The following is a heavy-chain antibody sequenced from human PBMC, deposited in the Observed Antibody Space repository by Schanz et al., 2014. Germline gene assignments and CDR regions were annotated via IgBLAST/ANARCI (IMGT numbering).Heavy chain of an antibody. CDR1: GYTFVSYS. CDR3: ARDGVDAAAGGNY. D-gene: IGHD6-13*01. Sequence: QVQLVQSGAEVKKPGASVKVSCKASGYTFVSYSMHWVRQAPGQGLEWMGIINPIGGSTTYAQKFRGAVTLTTDTSTDTAYLELTSLRSEDTAVYYCARDGVDAAAGGNYWGQGTLVTVSS. V-gene: IGHV1-46*03. J-gene: IGHJ4*02. CDR2: INPIGGST.